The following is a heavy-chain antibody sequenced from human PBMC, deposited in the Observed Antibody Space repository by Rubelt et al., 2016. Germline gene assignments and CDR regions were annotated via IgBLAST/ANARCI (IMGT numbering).Heavy chain of an antibody. D-gene: IGHD3-16*01. CDR2: TNPSGGST. V-gene: IGHV1-46*03. Sequence: QVQLVQSGAEVKKPGASVKASCTASGYTFTSYYMHWVRQAPGQGLEWMGITNPSGGSTSYAQKFQGRVTMTRDTSTSTVYMELSSLRSEDTAVYYCARDLDVRGEIDYWGQGTLVTVSS. CDR3: ARDLDVRGEIDY. J-gene: IGHJ4*02. CDR1: GYTFTSYY.